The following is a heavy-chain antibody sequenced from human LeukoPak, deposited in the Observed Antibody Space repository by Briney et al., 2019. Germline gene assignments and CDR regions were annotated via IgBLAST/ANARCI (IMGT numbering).Heavy chain of an antibody. D-gene: IGHD5-12*01. CDR2: LSGTGDIT. V-gene: IGHV3-23*01. CDR3: AKDMDIETVGWLDA. CDR1: GLTFNNYA. Sequence: GGSLRLSCAASGLTFNNYAMSWVRQAPGKGLEWVSGLSGTGDITNYADSVKGWFTISRDNSKNTLFLQMNSLRGEDTAVYYCAKDMDIETVGWLDAWGQGTLVTVSS. J-gene: IGHJ5*02.